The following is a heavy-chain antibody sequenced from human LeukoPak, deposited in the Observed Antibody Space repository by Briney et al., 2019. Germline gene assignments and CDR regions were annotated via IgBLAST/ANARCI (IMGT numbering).Heavy chain of an antibody. V-gene: IGHV3-48*03. CDR1: GFTFSSYE. CDR2: ISSSGSTI. D-gene: IGHD2-15*01. Sequence: PGGSLRLSCAASGFTFSSYEMNWVRQAAGKGLEWVSYISSSGSTIYYADSVKGRFTISRDNAKNSLYLQMNSLRAEDTAVYYCALRRSMYCSGGSCYSGYYGMDVWGKGTTVTVSS. CDR3: ALRRSMYCSGGSCYSGYYGMDV. J-gene: IGHJ6*01.